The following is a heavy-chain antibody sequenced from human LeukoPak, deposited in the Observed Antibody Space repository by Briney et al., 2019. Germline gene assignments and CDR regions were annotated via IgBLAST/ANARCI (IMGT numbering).Heavy chain of an antibody. D-gene: IGHD6-13*01. J-gene: IGHJ1*01. Sequence: PSETLSLTCTVSGGSISSSSYYWGWIRQPPGKGLEWIGSIYYSGSTYYNPSLKSRVTISVDTSKNQFSLKLSSVTAADTAVYYCARKRIRSSWYSYFQHWGQGTLVTVSS. CDR3: ARKRIRSSWYSYFQH. CDR1: GGSISSSSYY. V-gene: IGHV4-39*07. CDR2: IYYSGST.